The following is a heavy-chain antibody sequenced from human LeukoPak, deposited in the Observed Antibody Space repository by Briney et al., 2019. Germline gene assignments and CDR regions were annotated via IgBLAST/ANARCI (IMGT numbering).Heavy chain of an antibody. J-gene: IGHJ4*02. CDR2: INPSGGST. Sequence: ASVKVSCKASGYIFTSYYMHWVRQAPGQGLEWMGIINPSGGSTSYAQKFQGRVTMTRDTSTSTVYMELSNLRSEDTAVYYCARDQFEVGAGGDYWGQGTLVTVSS. CDR3: ARDQFEVGAGGDY. D-gene: IGHD1-26*01. CDR1: GYIFTSYY. V-gene: IGHV1-46*01.